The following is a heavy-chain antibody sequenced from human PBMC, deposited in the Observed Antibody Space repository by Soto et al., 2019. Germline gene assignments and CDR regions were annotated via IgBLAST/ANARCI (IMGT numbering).Heavy chain of an antibody. D-gene: IGHD3-3*01. Sequence: QITLNESGPTVVRPTEPLTLPCRFSGFSLTTSGVGVGWIRQSPGKAPEWLALIYWDDDKRYSASLKSRLTITKDNSEDQVLLTVSDLDQKATATYYGTRRVVRTVFGLVSTSASYFDFWGQGPPVAVSS. CDR3: TRRVVRTVFGLVSTSASYFDF. J-gene: IGHJ4*02. CDR1: GFSLTTSGVG. V-gene: IGHV2-5*02. CDR2: IYWDDDK.